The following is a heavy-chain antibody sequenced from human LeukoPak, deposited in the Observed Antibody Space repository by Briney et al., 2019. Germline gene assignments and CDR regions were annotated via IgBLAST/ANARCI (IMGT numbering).Heavy chain of an antibody. CDR2: FSGCGQSA. CDR1: GFSFHRYA. Sequence: GGSLRLSCAASGFSFHRYAMTWVRQAPGKGRVWVSSFSGCGQSAHYGDSVQGRFTISRDNSRNTLFLQMNSLRVEDTATDYCAKIIDYCALDAGDIWGQGTVVTVSS. V-gene: IGHV3-23*01. CDR3: AKIIDYCALDAGDI. D-gene: IGHD4-17*01. J-gene: IGHJ3*02.